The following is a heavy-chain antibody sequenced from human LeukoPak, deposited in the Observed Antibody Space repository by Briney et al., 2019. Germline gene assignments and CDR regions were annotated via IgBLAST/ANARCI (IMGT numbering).Heavy chain of an antibody. CDR3: AGPYGDYGFDY. J-gene: IGHJ4*02. D-gene: IGHD4-17*01. CDR1: GGSISSYY. CDR2: IYYSGST. V-gene: IGHV4-59*08. Sequence: SETLSLTCTVSGGSISSYYWSWIRQPPGKGLEWIGYIYYSGSTNYNPSLKSRVTISVDTSKNQFSLKLSSVTAADTAVYYCAGPYGDYGFDYWDQGTLVTVSS.